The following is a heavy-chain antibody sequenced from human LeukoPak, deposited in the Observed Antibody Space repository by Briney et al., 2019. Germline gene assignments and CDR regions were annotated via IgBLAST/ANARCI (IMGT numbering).Heavy chain of an antibody. CDR1: GGSFSGYY. CDR2: INRSGST. J-gene: IGHJ6*03. V-gene: IGHV4-34*01. D-gene: IGHD6-13*01. CDR3: ARAISSWYFYYHYMDV. Sequence: NPSETLSLTCAVYGGSFSGYYWSWIRQPPGKGLEWIGEINRSGSTNYNPSLKSRVTISVDTSKNQFSLKLSSVTAADTAVYYCARAISSWYFYYHYMDVWGKGTTVTVSS.